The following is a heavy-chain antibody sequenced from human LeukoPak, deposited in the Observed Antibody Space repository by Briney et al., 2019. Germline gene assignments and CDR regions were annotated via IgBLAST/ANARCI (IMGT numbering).Heavy chain of an antibody. CDR1: GGSISSSSYY. CDR3: ARGPLRIAVAGTGWFDP. D-gene: IGHD6-19*01. V-gene: IGHV4-39*07. J-gene: IGHJ5*02. CDR2: IYYSGST. Sequence: SETLSLTCTVSGGSISSSSYYWGWIRQPPGKGLEWIGSIYYSGSTYYNPSLKSRVTISVDTSKNQFSLNLSSVTAADTAVYYCARGPLRIAVAGTGWFDPWGQGTLVTVSS.